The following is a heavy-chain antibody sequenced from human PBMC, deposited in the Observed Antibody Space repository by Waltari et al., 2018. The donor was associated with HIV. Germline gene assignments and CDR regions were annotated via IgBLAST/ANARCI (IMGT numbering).Heavy chain of an antibody. Sequence: EVQLVESGGGLVKPGGSLRLSCAASGFTFSSYSMNWVRQAPGKGLGGVSSISSSSSYICYADSVKGRFTISRDNAKNSLYLQMNSLRAEDTAVYYCARVKEGGLVDYWGQGTLVTVSS. CDR1: GFTFSSYS. CDR2: ISSSSSYI. D-gene: IGHD3-16*01. J-gene: IGHJ4*02. V-gene: IGHV3-21*02. CDR3: ARVKEGGLVDY.